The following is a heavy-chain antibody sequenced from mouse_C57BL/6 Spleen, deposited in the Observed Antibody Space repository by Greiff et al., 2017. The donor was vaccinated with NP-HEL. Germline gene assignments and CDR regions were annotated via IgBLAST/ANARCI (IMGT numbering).Heavy chain of an antibody. CDR1: GYSFTDYN. Sequence: EVHLVESGPELVKPGASVKISCKASGYSFTDYNMNWVKQSNGKSLEWIGVINPNYGTTSYNQKFKGKATLTVDQSSSTAYMQLNSLTSEDSAVYYCAKGPMMVTRYWYFDVWGTGTTVTVSS. D-gene: IGHD2-3*01. CDR2: INPNYGTT. CDR3: AKGPMMVTRYWYFDV. J-gene: IGHJ1*03. V-gene: IGHV1-39*01.